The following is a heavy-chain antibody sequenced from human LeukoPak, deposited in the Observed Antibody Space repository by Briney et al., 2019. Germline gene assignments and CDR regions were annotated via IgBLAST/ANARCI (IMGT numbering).Heavy chain of an antibody. V-gene: IGHV3-48*04. CDR1: GFTFSSNS. D-gene: IGHD2-15*01. Sequence: GGSLRLSCAACGFTFSSNSMNWVRQAPGKGLEWVSYISSKSTTTYYADSVKGRFTISRDNAKNSLHLQTNSLRAEDTAVYYCARDLLNYYYYGMDVWGQGTTVTVSS. CDR2: ISSKSTTT. J-gene: IGHJ6*02. CDR3: ARDLLNYYYYGMDV.